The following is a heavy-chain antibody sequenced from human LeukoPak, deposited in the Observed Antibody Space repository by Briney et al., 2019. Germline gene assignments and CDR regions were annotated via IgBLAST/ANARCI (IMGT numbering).Heavy chain of an antibody. CDR1: GGSFSSRSNY. CDR2: LYYNGDI. V-gene: IGHV4-39*01. D-gene: IGHD6-19*01. J-gene: IGHJ6*03. Sequence: SETLSLTCTVSGGSFSSRSNYWGWIRQPPGKGLEWIGSLYYNGDIRSNPSLKSRVTISVDTSKNQFSLKLSSVTAADTAVYYCARQRRGTAVAGTGYYMDVWGKGTTVTVSS. CDR3: ARQRRGTAVAGTGYYMDV.